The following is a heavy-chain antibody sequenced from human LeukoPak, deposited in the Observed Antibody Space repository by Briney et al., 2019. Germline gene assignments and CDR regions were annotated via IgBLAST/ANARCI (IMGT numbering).Heavy chain of an antibody. CDR1: GYTFTSYG. V-gene: IGHV1-69*05. J-gene: IGHJ4*02. CDR2: IIPIFGTA. Sequence: SAVKVSCKASGYTFTSYGISWVRQAPGQGLEWMGRIIPIFGTANYAQKFQGRVTITTDESTSTAYMELSSLRSEDTAVYYCARDYYDSSGFDYWGQGTLVTVSS. CDR3: ARDYYDSSGFDY. D-gene: IGHD3-22*01.